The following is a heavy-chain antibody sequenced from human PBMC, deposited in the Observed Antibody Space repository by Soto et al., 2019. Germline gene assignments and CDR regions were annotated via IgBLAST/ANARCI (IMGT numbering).Heavy chain of an antibody. CDR1: GGSISSSSYY. J-gene: IGHJ3*02. D-gene: IGHD3-22*01. CDR2: IYYSGST. V-gene: IGHV4-39*01. Sequence: ASETLSLTCTVSGGSISSSSYYWGWIRQPPGKGQEWIGSIYYSGSTYYNPSLKSRVTISVDTSKNQFSLKLSSVAAADTAVYYCARLGLFYYDSSGYYGPGAFDIWGQGTMVTVSS. CDR3: ARLGLFYYDSSGYYGPGAFDI.